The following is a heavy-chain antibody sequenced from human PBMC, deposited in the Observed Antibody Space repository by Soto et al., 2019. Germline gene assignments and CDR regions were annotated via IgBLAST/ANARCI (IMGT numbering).Heavy chain of an antibody. D-gene: IGHD3-22*01. CDR2: ISLDGGST. CDR3: SKDAGSSGYSWAIYYYYGMDV. Sequence: PGGSLAVDCAASGFTFDDYTMNWLGQAPGRALDPLSPISLDGGSTYYAASVKGRFTISRDNIKNSLYLQMNSLRTEDTALYYCSKDAGSSGYSWAIYYYYGMDVWGKGNTVTVSS. V-gene: IGHV3-43*01. CDR1: GFTFDDYT. J-gene: IGHJ6*04.